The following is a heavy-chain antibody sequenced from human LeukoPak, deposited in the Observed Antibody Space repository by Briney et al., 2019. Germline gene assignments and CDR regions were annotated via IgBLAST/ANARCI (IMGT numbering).Heavy chain of an antibody. CDR2: ISSSSSTI. J-gene: IGHJ4*02. CDR1: GFTFSSYS. V-gene: IGHV3-48*04. Sequence: GGSLRLSCAASGFTFSSYSMNWVRQAPGKGLEWVSYISSSSSTIYYADSVKGRFTISRDNAKNSLYLQMNSLRAEDTAVYYCARDRQWLLKYYFDYWGQGTLVTVSS. CDR3: ARDRQWLLKYYFDY. D-gene: IGHD3-22*01.